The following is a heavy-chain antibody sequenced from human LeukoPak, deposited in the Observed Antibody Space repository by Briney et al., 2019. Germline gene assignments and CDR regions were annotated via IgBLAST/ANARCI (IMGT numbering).Heavy chain of an antibody. D-gene: IGHD7-27*01. Sequence: GGSLRLSCAASGFTFSNSDMHWVRQVPGKGLEWVALIQTAGDTYYPASVKGRFTISRENAKNSFYLQMNSLRAEDTAVYYCARDWVDYWGQGTLVTVSS. V-gene: IGHV3-13*01. CDR1: GFTFSNSD. CDR3: ARDWVDY. J-gene: IGHJ4*02. CDR2: IQTAGDT.